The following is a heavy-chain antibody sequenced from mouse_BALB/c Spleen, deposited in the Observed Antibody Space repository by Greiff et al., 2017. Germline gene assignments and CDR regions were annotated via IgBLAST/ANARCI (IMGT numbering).Heavy chain of an antibody. V-gene: IGHV5-6-5*01. CDR3: ARGQDGYYADAMDY. J-gene: IGHJ4*01. D-gene: IGHD2-3*01. CDR2: ISSGGST. Sequence: DVKLVESGGGLVKPGGSLKLSCAASGFTFSSYAMSWVRQTPEKRLEWVASISSGGSTYYPDSVKGRFTISRDNARNILYLQMSSLRSEDTAMYYCARGQDGYYADAMDYWGQGTSVTVSS. CDR1: GFTFSSYA.